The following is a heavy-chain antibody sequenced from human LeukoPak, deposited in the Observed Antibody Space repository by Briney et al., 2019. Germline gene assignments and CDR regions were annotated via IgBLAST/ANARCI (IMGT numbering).Heavy chain of an antibody. CDR1: GFTFSSCG. CDR3: ARDLSDYYDSSGLRYYFDY. V-gene: IGHV3-21*01. J-gene: IGHJ4*02. CDR2: ISSSSSYI. D-gene: IGHD3-22*01. Sequence: GGSLRLSCAASGFTFSSCGMHWVRQAPGKGLEWVSSISSSSSYIYYADSVKGRFTISRDNAKNSLYRQMNSLRAEDTAVYYCARDLSDYYDSSGLRYYFDYWGQGTLVTVSS.